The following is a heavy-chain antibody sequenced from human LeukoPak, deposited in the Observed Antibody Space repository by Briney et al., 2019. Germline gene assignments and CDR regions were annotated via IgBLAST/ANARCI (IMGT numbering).Heavy chain of an antibody. V-gene: IGHV4-34*01. J-gene: IGHJ4*02. CDR1: GGSFSGYY. D-gene: IGHD6-19*01. CDR3: ARSQWLYHFDY. Sequence: PSETLSLTCAVYGGSFSGYYWSWIRQPPGKGLEWIGEINHSGSTNYNPSLKSRVTISVDTSKNQFSLKLSSVTAADTAVYYCARSQWLYHFDYWGQGTLVTVSS. CDR2: INHSGST.